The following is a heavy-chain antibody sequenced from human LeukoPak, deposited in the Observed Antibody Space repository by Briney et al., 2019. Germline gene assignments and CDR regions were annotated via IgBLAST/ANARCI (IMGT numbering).Heavy chain of an antibody. Sequence: GGSLRLSCAASGLTVSSNYMSWVRQAPGKGLEWVSIIYSGGNTYYADSVKGRFIISRDNSKNTLYLQMNSLRAEDTAVYHCARFGSYGMDVWGQGTTVTVSS. CDR2: IYSGGNT. CDR1: GLTVSSNY. V-gene: IGHV3-66*01. J-gene: IGHJ6*02. D-gene: IGHD3-10*01. CDR3: ARFGSYGMDV.